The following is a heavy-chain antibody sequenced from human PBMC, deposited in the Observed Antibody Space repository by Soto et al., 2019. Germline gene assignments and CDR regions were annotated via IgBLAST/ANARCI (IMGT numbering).Heavy chain of an antibody. CDR2: ISYDGSNK. J-gene: IGHJ4*02. D-gene: IGHD6-13*01. V-gene: IGHV3-30-3*01. CDR3: VRARQQLPRDFDY. Sequence: GGSLRLSRAASGFTFSSYAMHWVRQAPGKGLEWVAVISYDGSNKYYADSVKGRFTISRDNSKNTLYLQMNSLRAEDTAVYYCVRARQQLPRDFDYWGQGTLVT. CDR1: GFTFSSYA.